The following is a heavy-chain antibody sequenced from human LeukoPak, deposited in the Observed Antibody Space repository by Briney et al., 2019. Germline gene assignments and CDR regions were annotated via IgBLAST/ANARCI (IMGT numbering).Heavy chain of an antibody. CDR2: IYHSGST. J-gene: IGHJ4*02. CDR3: ARVYSSWEFDY. Sequence: PSETLSLTCAVSGGSISSGGYSWSWIRQPPGKGLEWIGYIYHSGSTYYNPSLKSRVTISVDTSKNQFSPKLSSVTAADTAVYYCARVYSSWEFDYWGQGTLVTVSS. V-gene: IGHV4-30-2*01. CDR1: GGSISSGGYS. D-gene: IGHD6-13*01.